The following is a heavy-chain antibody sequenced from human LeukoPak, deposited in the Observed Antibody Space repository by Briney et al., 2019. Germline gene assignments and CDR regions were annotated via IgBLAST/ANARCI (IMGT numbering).Heavy chain of an antibody. Sequence: GGTLRLSCAASGFTFSSYAMHWVRQAPGKGLDWVAVISYDGSNKYYADYVKGRFTISRDDSQNTLYLHTNSLRTEDTAVYYCAREQSRDDSSYDYWGQGTLVTVSS. CDR1: GFTFSSYA. J-gene: IGHJ4*02. CDR2: ISYDGSNK. D-gene: IGHD5-24*01. V-gene: IGHV3-30*04. CDR3: AREQSRDDSSYDY.